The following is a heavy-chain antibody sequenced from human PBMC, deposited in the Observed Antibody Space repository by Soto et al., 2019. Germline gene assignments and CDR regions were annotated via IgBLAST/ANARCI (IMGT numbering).Heavy chain of an antibody. CDR3: TTDIVVVTAIPYFDY. CDR1: GFTFSNAW. Sequence: LRLSCAASGFTFSNAWMSWVRQAPGKGLEWVGRIKSKTDGGTTDYAAPVKGRFTISRDDSKNTLYLQMNSLKTEDTAVYYCTTDIVVVTAIPYFDYWGQGTLVTVSS. D-gene: IGHD2-21*02. CDR2: IKSKTDGGTT. J-gene: IGHJ4*02. V-gene: IGHV3-15*01.